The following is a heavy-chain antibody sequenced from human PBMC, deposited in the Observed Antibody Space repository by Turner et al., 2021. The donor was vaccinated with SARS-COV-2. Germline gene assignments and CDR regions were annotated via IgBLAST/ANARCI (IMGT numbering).Heavy chain of an antibody. CDR3: AKDGAPFLLYFGEPTFYFDY. CDR1: GFTFHSYG. J-gene: IGHJ4*02. D-gene: IGHD3-10*01. CDR2: ISYDGSNK. Sequence: QVQLVESGGGVVQPGRSLRLSCSASGFTFHSYGMHWVRQAPGKGLEWVAVISYDGSNKYYAVSVKGRFTISRDNSKNTLYLQMNSLRAEDTAVYYCAKDGAPFLLYFGEPTFYFDYWGQGTLVTVSS. V-gene: IGHV3-30*18.